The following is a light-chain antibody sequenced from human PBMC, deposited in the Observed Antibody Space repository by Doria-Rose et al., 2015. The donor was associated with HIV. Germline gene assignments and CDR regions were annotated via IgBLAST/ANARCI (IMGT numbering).Light chain of an antibody. CDR2: DGS. CDR3: HQYGTSWT. CDR1: QSVSSTY. J-gene: IGKJ1*01. Sequence: TQSPGTLSLSPGERATLSCRASQSVSSTYLAWYQQTPGQAPSLLIYDGSTRATGIPDRFSASGSGTDFTLTINRLEPEDFALYYCHQYGTSWTFGQGTKVEI. V-gene: IGKV3-20*01.